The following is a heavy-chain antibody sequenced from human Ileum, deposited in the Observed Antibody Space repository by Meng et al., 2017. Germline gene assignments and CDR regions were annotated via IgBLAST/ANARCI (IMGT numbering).Heavy chain of an antibody. CDR3: ERDNSGWAIDY. J-gene: IGHJ4*02. V-gene: IGHV1-46*01. CDR1: AVTFTPPH. CDR2: MTSFHDYA. Sequence: VVKDTGDSVEVSCQAYAVTFTPPHLHWVRQVLGQGLGWMAMMTSFHDYARHSQNIQRRVTVTRDTSTSTAYLEPSSLTPDDTAVYHWERDNSGWAIDYWGQGTLVTVSS. D-gene: IGHD6-19*01.